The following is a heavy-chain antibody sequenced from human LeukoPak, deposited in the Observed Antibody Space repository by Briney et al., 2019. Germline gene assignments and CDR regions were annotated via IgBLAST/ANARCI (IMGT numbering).Heavy chain of an antibody. CDR1: GFTFSSYA. J-gene: IGHJ4*02. CDR2: ISGSGGST. Sequence: PGGSLRLSCAASGFTFSSYAMSWVRQAPGKGLEWVAAISGSGGSTYYADSVKGRFTISRDNSKNTLYLQMNSLRAEDTAVYYCAKDGGGYTRGRFAYWGQGTLVTVSS. D-gene: IGHD3-22*01. V-gene: IGHV3-23*01. CDR3: AKDGGGYTRGRFAY.